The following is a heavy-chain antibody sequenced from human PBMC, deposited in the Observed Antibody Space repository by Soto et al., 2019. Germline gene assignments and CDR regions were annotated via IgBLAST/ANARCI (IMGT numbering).Heavy chain of an antibody. J-gene: IGHJ6*02. V-gene: IGHV5-10-1*01. CDR3: ASNIAAAGRENYYYYGMDV. CDR2: IDPSDSYS. Sequence: GESLKISCKGSGCSFTSYWISWVRQMLGKGLEWMGRIDPSDSYSNYSPSFQGHVTISADKSISTAYLQWSSLKASDTAMYYCASNIAAAGRENYYYYGMDVWGQGTTVTVSS. CDR1: GCSFTSYW. D-gene: IGHD6-13*01.